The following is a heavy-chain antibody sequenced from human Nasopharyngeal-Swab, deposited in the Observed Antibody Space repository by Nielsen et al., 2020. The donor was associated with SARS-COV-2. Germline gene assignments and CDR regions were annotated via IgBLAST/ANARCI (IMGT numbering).Heavy chain of an antibody. CDR2: IIPIFGTA. CDR3: ARDTEGARGYSYGCDY. CDR1: GGTFSSYA. Sequence: SVKVSCKASGGTFSSYAISWVRQAPGQGLEWMGGIIPIFGTANYAQKFQGRVTITADESTSTAYMELSSLRSEDTAVYYCARDTEGARGYSYGCDYWGQGTLVTVPS. V-gene: IGHV1-69*13. J-gene: IGHJ4*02. D-gene: IGHD5-18*01.